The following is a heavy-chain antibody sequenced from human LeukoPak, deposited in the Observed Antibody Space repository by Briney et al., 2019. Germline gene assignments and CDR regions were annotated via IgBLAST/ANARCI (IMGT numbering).Heavy chain of an antibody. D-gene: IGHD3-16*01. CDR3: TRGYVTGGGSFDP. V-gene: IGHV3-30*03. J-gene: IGHJ5*02. CDR2: ISYDGSNK. Sequence: GGSLRLSCAASGLTFSSYGIHWVRQAPGKGLEWVAVISYDGSNKYYADSVKGRFTISRDNSKNTLYLQTSSLRADDTAVYYCTRGYVTGGGSFDPWGQGTLVTVSS. CDR1: GLTFSSYG.